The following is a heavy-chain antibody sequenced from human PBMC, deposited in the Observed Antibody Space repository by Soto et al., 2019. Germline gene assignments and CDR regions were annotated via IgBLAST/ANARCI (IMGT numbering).Heavy chain of an antibody. Sequence: GGSLRLSCAASGFTFSSYGMHWVRQAPGKGLEWVAVISYDGSNKYYADSVKGRFTISRDNSKNTLYLQMNSLRAEDTAVYYCAKGSYGLWDWLHPWGQGTMATVYS. CDR1: GFTFSSYG. D-gene: IGHD3-10*01. V-gene: IGHV3-30*18. CDR3: AKGSYGLWDWLHP. J-gene: IGHJ5*02. CDR2: ISYDGSNK.